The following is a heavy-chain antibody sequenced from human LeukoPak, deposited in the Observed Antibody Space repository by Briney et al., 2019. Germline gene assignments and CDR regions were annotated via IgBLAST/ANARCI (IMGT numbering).Heavy chain of an antibody. CDR3: ASQEMATKRDY. V-gene: IGHV4-34*01. D-gene: IGHD5-24*01. CDR1: GGSFSGYY. Sequence: SETLSLTCAVYGGSFSGYYWNWIRQPPGKGLEWIGEINHSGSTNYNPSLKSRVTISVDTSKNQFSLKLSSVTAADTAVYYCASQEMATKRDYWGQGTLVTVSS. J-gene: IGHJ4*02. CDR2: INHSGST.